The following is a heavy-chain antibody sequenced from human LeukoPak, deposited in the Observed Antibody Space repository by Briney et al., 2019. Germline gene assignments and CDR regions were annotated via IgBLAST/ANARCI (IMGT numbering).Heavy chain of an antibody. J-gene: IGHJ3*02. V-gene: IGHV3-23*01. CDR1: GFTFSSYA. Sequence: PGGSLRLSCAASGFTFSSYAMSWVRQAPGKGLEWVSAISGSGGSTYYADSVKGRFTISRDNSKNTLYLQMNSLRAEDTAVYYCARDLSPNIYSRTEANAFDIWGQGTMVTVSS. CDR2: ISGSGGST. CDR3: ARDLSPNIYSRTEANAFDI. D-gene: IGHD6-13*01.